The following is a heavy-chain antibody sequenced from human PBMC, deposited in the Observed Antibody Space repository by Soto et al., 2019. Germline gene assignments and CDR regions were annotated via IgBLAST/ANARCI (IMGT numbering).Heavy chain of an antibody. CDR2: IYYSGST. D-gene: IGHD4-17*01. Sequence: PSETLSLTWTVSGGSISSSSYYWGWIRQPPGKGLEWIGSIYYSGSTYYNPSLKSRVTISVDTPKNQFSLKLSSVTAADTAVYYCARRGSLRDYWYFDLWGRGTLVTVSS. J-gene: IGHJ2*01. V-gene: IGHV4-39*01. CDR3: ARRGSLRDYWYFDL. CDR1: GGSISSSSYY.